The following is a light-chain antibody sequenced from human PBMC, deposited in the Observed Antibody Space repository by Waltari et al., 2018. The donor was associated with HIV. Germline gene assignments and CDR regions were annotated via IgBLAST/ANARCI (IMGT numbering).Light chain of an antibody. CDR3: QQSYSIPPT. Sequence: DIQMTQSPSSLSASMGDRVTINCRASQTISRFLNWYQQKLGKAPKLLIYAASSLQSGVPSRFSGSGSGTDFTLTISNLQPEDFATYYCQQSYSIPPTFGGGTKVEI. CDR1: QTISRF. J-gene: IGKJ4*01. CDR2: AAS. V-gene: IGKV1-39*01.